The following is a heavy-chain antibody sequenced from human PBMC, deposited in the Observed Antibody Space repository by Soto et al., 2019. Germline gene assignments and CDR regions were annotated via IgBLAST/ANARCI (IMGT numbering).Heavy chain of an antibody. CDR2: IYHSGST. CDR3: ARVSSSWSNPFDY. CDR1: GYSISSGYY. Sequence: SETLSLTCAVSGYSISSGYYWGWIRQPPGKGLEWIGSIYHSGSTYYNPSLKSRVTISVDTSKNQFSLKLSSVTAADTAVYYCARVSSSWSNPFDYWGQGTLVTGS. D-gene: IGHD6-13*01. V-gene: IGHV4-38-2*01. J-gene: IGHJ4*02.